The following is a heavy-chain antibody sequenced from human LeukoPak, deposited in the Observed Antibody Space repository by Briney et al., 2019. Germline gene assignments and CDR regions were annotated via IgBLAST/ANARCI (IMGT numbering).Heavy chain of an antibody. J-gene: IGHJ6*03. V-gene: IGHV1-69*05. CDR1: GGTFSSYA. CDR2: IIPIFGTA. D-gene: IGHD1-1*01. CDR3: ARGNWNGTYYYYYYMDV. Sequence: SVKVSCKASGGTFSSYAISWVRQAPGQGLEWMGGIIPIFGTANYAQKFQGRVTITTDESTSTAYMELSSLRSEDTAVYYCARGNWNGTYYYYYYMDVWGKGTTVTVSS.